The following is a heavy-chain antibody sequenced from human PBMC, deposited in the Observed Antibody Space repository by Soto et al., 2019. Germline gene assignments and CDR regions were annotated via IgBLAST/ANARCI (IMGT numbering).Heavy chain of an antibody. CDR1: GFTFSSYA. D-gene: IGHD3-3*01. CDR2: ISYDGSNK. V-gene: IGHV3-30-3*01. Sequence: PGGSLRLSCAASGFTFSSYAMHWVRQAPGKGLEWVAVISYDGSNKYYADSVKGRFTISRDNSKNTLYLQMNSLRAEDTAVYYCARDRQRFLEWSAPNYYFDYWGQGTLVTVSS. J-gene: IGHJ4*02. CDR3: ARDRQRFLEWSAPNYYFDY.